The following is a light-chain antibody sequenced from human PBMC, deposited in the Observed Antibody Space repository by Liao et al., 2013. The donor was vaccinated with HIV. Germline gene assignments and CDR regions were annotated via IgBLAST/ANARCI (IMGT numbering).Light chain of an antibody. V-gene: IGLV3-21*01. CDR3: QTWDFSTSFV. Sequence: SYELTQPPSVSVASGTTATITCEGINIGTKGVHWYQQKPGQAPVMVISYDSDRPSGIPERFSGSKSGNTATLTISGTQTMDEADYYCQTWDFSTSFVFGTGTRVTVL. J-gene: IGLJ1*01. CDR1: NIGTKG. CDR2: YDS.